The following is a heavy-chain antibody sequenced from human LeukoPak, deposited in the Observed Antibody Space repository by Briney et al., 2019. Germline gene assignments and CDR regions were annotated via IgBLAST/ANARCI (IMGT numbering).Heavy chain of an antibody. D-gene: IGHD3-16*01. CDR1: GFTVGSNY. Sequence: GGSLRLSCAASGFTVGSNYMSWVRQAPGKGLEWVSVIYSGGSTYYADSVKGRFTISRDNSKNTLYLQMNSLRAEDTAVYYCARSSYGAFDIWGQGTMVTVSS. V-gene: IGHV3-53*01. CDR3: ARSSYGAFDI. CDR2: IYSGGST. J-gene: IGHJ3*02.